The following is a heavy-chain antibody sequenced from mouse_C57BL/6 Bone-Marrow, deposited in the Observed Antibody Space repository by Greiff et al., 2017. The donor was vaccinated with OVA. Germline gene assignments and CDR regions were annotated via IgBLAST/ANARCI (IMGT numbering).Heavy chain of an antibody. Sequence: QVQLQQPGAELVKPGASVKLSCKASGYTFTSYWMHWVKQRPGRGLEWIGRIDPNSGGTKYNEKFKSKATLTVDKPSSTAYMQLSSLTSEDSAVYDGARSKRPIYYDYDGAYWGQGTLVTVSA. V-gene: IGHV1-72*01. CDR1: GYTFTSYW. CDR3: ARSKRPIYYDYDGAY. J-gene: IGHJ3*01. D-gene: IGHD2-4*01. CDR2: IDPNSGGT.